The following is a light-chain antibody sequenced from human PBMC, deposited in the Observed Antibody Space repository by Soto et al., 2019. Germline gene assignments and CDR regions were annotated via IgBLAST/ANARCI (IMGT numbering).Light chain of an antibody. Sequence: EIVLTQSPGTLSLSPGERATLSCRASQSVSSSYLAWYQQKPGQAPRLLIYDASSRATGIPDRFSGSGSGTDFTLTISRLEPEDFAVYYCQQYGSSPCTFGQGTKLAIK. CDR1: QSVSSSY. V-gene: IGKV3-20*01. CDR2: DAS. CDR3: QQYGSSPCT. J-gene: IGKJ2*02.